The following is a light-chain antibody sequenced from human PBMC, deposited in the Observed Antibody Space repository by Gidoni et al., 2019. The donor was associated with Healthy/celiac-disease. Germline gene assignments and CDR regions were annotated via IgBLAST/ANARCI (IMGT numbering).Light chain of an antibody. V-gene: IGKV1-33*01. CDR2: DAS. Sequence: DIQMTQSPSSLSASVGDRVTITCQASQDIRNYLNWYQQKPGKAPKLLIYDASNLETGVPSRFSGSGSGTDFTFTISSLQPEDMATYYCQQYDNLLRFTFGPGTKVDIK. J-gene: IGKJ3*01. CDR1: QDIRNY. CDR3: QQYDNLLRFT.